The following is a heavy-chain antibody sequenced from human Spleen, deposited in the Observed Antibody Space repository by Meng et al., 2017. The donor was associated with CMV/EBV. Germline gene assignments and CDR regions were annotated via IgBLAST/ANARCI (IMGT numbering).Heavy chain of an antibody. J-gene: IGHJ5*02. V-gene: IGHV4-59*01. CDR3: AREQHCTSANCHGPNWFDP. Sequence: GSLRLSCTVSGGSISSSYWSWIRQPPGKGLEWIGYIYYTGSTNYNPSLKSRVTISLGTSKNQFSLKLTSVTAADTGVYYCAREQHCTSANCHGPNWFDPWGQGTLVTVSS. CDR1: GGSISSSY. D-gene: IGHD2-2*01. CDR2: IYYTGST.